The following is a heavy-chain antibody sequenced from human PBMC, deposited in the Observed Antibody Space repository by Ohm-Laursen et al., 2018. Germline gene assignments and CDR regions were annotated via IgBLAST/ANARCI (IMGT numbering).Heavy chain of an antibody. V-gene: IGHV3-7*01. CDR1: GFTLSTYW. Sequence: SLRLSCAASGFTLSTYWMNWIRQAPGKGLEWVANIEQDGSEKNYVESVKGRFTISRDNAKNSLFLQLNALRAEDTAVYYCAAGSGWLIDYWGQGTLVTVSS. CDR2: IEQDGSEK. CDR3: AAGSGWLIDY. D-gene: IGHD6-19*01. J-gene: IGHJ4*02.